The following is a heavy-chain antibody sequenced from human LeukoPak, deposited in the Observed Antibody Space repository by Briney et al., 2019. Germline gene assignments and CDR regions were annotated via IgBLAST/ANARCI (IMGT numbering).Heavy chain of an antibody. V-gene: IGHV4-4*02. CDR2: IYRSGST. Sequence: SETLSLTCAVSGGSISSSNWWSWVRQPPGKGPEWIGEIYRSGSTNYNPSLKSRVTISVDRSKNQFSLKLTSVTAADTAVYYCASSSSTSVEALYWGQGTLVTVSS. D-gene: IGHD2-2*01. J-gene: IGHJ4*02. CDR3: ASSSSTSVEALY. CDR1: GGSISSSNW.